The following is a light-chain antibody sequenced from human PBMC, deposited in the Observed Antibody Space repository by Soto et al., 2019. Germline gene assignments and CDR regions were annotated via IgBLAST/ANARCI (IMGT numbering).Light chain of an antibody. CDR3: QQYNNWPWT. Sequence: EIVLTQSPGTLSLSPGERATLSCRASQSVSSKLAWYQQNTGQAPRLLIYDASSRATGIPDTFSGSGSGTELNLTINRLQSEDFAVYYCQQYNNWPWTFGQGTKVDIK. CDR2: DAS. J-gene: IGKJ1*01. V-gene: IGKV3-15*01. CDR1: QSVSSK.